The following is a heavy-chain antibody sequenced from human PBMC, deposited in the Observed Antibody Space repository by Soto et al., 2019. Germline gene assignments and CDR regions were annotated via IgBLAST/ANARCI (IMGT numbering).Heavy chain of an antibody. CDR2: ISYDGSNK. V-gene: IGHV3-30-3*01. CDR3: ARPPVRWLHSSFDY. J-gene: IGHJ4*02. Sequence: AGGSLRLSCAASGFTFSSYAMHWVRQAPGKGLEWVAVISYDGSNKYYADSVKGRFTISRDNSKNTLYLQMNNLRAEDTAVYYCARPPVRWLHSSFDYWGQGTLVTVSS. CDR1: GFTFSSYA. D-gene: IGHD5-12*01.